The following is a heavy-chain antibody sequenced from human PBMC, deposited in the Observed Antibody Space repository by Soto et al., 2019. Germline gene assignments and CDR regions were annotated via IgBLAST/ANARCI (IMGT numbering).Heavy chain of an antibody. J-gene: IGHJ6*02. Sequence: GGSLRLSCAASGFTFSSYAMHWVRQAPGKGLEWVAVISYDGSNKYYADSVKGRFTISRDNSKNTLYLQMNSLRAEDTAVYYCARAFEEDYGMDVWGQGTTVTVSS. CDR2: ISYDGSNK. D-gene: IGHD3-9*01. CDR1: GFTFSSYA. CDR3: ARAFEEDYGMDV. V-gene: IGHV3-30-3*01.